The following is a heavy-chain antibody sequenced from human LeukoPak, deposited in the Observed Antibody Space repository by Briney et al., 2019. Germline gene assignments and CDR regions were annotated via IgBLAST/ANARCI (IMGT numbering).Heavy chain of an antibody. CDR2: IYYSGST. CDR3: ARTGDSTITIFRVPDRDYFDY. V-gene: IGHV4-39*07. CDR1: GGSFSSSSYY. Sequence: PSETLSLTCTVSGGSFSSSSYYWGWIRQPPGKGLEWIGSIYYSGSTYYNPSLKGRVTISVDTSKNQFSLKLSSVTAADTAVYYCARTGDSTITIFRVPDRDYFDYWGQGTLVTVSS. D-gene: IGHD3-3*01. J-gene: IGHJ4*02.